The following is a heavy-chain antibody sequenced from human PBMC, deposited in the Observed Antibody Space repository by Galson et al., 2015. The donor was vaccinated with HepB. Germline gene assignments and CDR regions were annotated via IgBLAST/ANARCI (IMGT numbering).Heavy chain of an antibody. CDR3: ARAPDTVTLRWYFDL. CDR2: INPSGGST. D-gene: IGHD4-17*01. CDR1: GYTFTSYY. Sequence: VKVSCKASGYTFTSYYMHWVRQAPGQGLEWMGIINPSGGSTSYAQKFQGRVTMTRDTSTSTVYMELSSLRSEDTAVYYCARAPDTVTLRWYFDLWGRGTLVTVSS. V-gene: IGHV1-46*03. J-gene: IGHJ2*01.